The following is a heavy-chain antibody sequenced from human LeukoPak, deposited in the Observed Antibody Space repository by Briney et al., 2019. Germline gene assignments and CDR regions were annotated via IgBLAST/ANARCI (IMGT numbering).Heavy chain of an antibody. CDR2: IKEDGSEK. CDR1: GFTFSTFW. V-gene: IGHV3-7*01. D-gene: IGHD1-1*01. CDR3: ARGGTFVSDY. Sequence: GSLRLSCAGSGFTFSTFWMSWVRQAPGKGLEWVANIKEDGSEKYYVDSMKGRFTVSRDNAKNSLYLQMDSLRAEDTAVYYCARGGTFVSDYWGQGTLVTVSS. J-gene: IGHJ4*02.